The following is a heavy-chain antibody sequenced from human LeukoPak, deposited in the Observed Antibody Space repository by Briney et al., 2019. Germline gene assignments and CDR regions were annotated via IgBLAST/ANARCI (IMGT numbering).Heavy chain of an antibody. V-gene: IGHV3-23*01. CDR2: ISGSGSNT. CDR3: AKLRGSSVIRTAFDY. J-gene: IGHJ4*02. D-gene: IGHD3-22*01. CDR1: GFTFSSYV. Sequence: GGSLRLSCAASGFTFSSYVMSWVRQAPGKGLEWVSHISGSGSNTYYADSVKGRFTISRDKSKNTLYLQMNNLRAEDTAVYYCAKLRGSSVIRTAFDYWGQGTLVTVAS.